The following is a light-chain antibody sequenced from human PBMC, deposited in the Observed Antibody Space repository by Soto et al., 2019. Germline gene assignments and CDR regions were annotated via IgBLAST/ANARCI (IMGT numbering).Light chain of an antibody. Sequence: EIVMTQSPATLSVSPGEGATLSCRASQSVSSKLAWYQQKPGQAPRHLIYGAYTRATGIPARFSGSGSGTEFTLIIGSLQAEDSAVYYGQQYNSWLWTFGQGTKVDIK. CDR3: QQYNSWLWT. V-gene: IGKV3-15*01. CDR1: QSVSSK. CDR2: GAY. J-gene: IGKJ1*01.